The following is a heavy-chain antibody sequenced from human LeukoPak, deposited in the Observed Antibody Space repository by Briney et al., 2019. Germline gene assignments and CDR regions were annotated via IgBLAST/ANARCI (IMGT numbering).Heavy chain of an antibody. CDR3: VRRDNTGWNYFDY. CDR2: IYYNGST. CDR1: GGSINSHY. Sequence: SETLSLTCTVSGGSINSHYWSWIRQPPGKGLEWMGDIYYNGSTNYNPSLKSRVTISVDTSKNHLSLKLTSVFAADTAIYYCVRRDNTGWNYFDYWGQGILVTVSS. V-gene: IGHV4-59*08. J-gene: IGHJ4*02. D-gene: IGHD6-19*01.